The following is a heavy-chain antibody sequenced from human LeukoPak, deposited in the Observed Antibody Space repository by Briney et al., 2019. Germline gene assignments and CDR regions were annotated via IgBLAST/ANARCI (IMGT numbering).Heavy chain of an antibody. CDR3: AREGYYGSGSPPSLYFDY. D-gene: IGHD3-10*01. CDR2: TSSDLNVK. CDR1: GFNFNDFG. V-gene: IGHV3-30*03. J-gene: IGHJ4*02. Sequence: GGPLRLSCAASGFNFNDFGMNWVRQAPGKGLEWVAVTSSDLNVKLYADSVKGRFTISRDNSRSTLYLQMNSLRPEDTAIYYCAREGYYGSGSPPSLYFDYWGQGTLVTVSS.